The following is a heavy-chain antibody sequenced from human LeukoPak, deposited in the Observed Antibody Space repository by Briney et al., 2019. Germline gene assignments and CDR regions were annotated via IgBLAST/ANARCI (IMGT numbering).Heavy chain of an antibody. Sequence: ASVKVSFKASGYTFTGYYMHWVRQAPGQGLEWMGWINPNSGGTNYSQKFQGRGTMTRDTSISTAYMELSRLRSDDTAVYYCARASRGSAMVENDYWGQGTLVTVSS. CDR2: INPNSGGT. V-gene: IGHV1-2*02. CDR3: ARASRGSAMVENDY. CDR1: GYTFTGYY. D-gene: IGHD5-18*01. J-gene: IGHJ4*02.